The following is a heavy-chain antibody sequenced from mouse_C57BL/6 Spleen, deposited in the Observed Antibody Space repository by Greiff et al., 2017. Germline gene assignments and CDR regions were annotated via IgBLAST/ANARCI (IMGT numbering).Heavy chain of an antibody. D-gene: IGHD1-1*01. CDR2: IWRGGST. V-gene: IGHV2-5*01. CDR1: GFSLTSYG. J-gene: IGHJ4*01. Sequence: VKLVESGPGLVQPSQSLSITCTVSGFSLTSYGVHWVRQSPGKGLEWLGVIWRGGSTDYTAAFLSRLSITKDNSKSQVFFKMNSLQADDTAIYYCAKVYYGSSLYYAMDYWGQGTSVTVSS. CDR3: AKVYYGSSLYYAMDY.